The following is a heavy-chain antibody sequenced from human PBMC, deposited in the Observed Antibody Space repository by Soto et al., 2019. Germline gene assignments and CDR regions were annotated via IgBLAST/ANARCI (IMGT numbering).Heavy chain of an antibody. V-gene: IGHV3-7*05. CDR1: GFIFGDYW. J-gene: IGHJ1*01. CDR3: IGSFPF. CDR2: TRQDGGEK. D-gene: IGHD3-10*01. Sequence: GGSLRLSCAASGFIFGDYWMSWIRQAPGKGLEWVANTRQDGGEKNFVDSVKGRFIISRDNAKNSLYLQMNSLKSEDSGVYYCIGSFPFWGQGTLVTVSS.